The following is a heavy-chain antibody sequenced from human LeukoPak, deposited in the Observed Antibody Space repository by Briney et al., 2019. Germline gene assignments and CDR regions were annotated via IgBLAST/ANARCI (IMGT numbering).Heavy chain of an antibody. CDR3: ARDSPYSSGPNWFDP. J-gene: IGHJ5*02. CDR1: GGSISSYY. Sequence: SETLSLTCTVSGGSISSYYWGWIRQPPGKGLEWIGSIYYSGSTYYNPSLKSRVTISVDTSKNQFSLKLSSVTAADTAVYYCARDSPYSSGPNWFDPWGQGTLVTVSS. CDR2: IYYSGST. D-gene: IGHD6-19*01. V-gene: IGHV4-39*07.